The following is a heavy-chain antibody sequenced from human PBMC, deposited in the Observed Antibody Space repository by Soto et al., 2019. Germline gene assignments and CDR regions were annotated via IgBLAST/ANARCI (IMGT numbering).Heavy chain of an antibody. Sequence: QVHLVQSGAEVKKPGSSVKVSCKTSGGTFSDLAFSWVRQAPRQGLEWVGGIIPLFGTPNYAREFQGRVSISADEASNTVYMELRSLRSGVTAVYYCASERVAEMATGGYFDNWGQGTLVTVSS. J-gene: IGHJ4*02. D-gene: IGHD5-12*01. CDR3: ASERVAEMATGGYFDN. V-gene: IGHV1-69*01. CDR1: GGTFSDLA. CDR2: IIPLFGTP.